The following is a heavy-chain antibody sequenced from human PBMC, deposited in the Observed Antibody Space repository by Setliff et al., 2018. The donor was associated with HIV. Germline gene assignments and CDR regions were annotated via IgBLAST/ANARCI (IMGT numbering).Heavy chain of an antibody. Sequence: SETLSLTCTVSGGSISSYYWSWIRQPPGKGLEWIGYIYYSGSTNYNPSLKSRVNISLDTSKNQFSLKLSSVTAADTAVYYCARGFVNLSRYYYYSMDVWGKGTTVTVSS. J-gene: IGHJ6*03. CDR1: GGSISSYY. CDR2: IYYSGST. D-gene: IGHD3-16*02. CDR3: ARGFVNLSRYYYYSMDV. V-gene: IGHV4-59*01.